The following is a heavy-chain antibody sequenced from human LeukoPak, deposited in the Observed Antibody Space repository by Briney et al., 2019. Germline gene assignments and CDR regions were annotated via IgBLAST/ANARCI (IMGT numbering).Heavy chain of an antibody. V-gene: IGHV3-9*01. D-gene: IGHD3-22*01. J-gene: IGHJ4*02. CDR3: AKGHSGYYYRSLFDS. Sequence: GGSLRLSCAASGCNFHNYAMYWVRQPPGKGLEWVSGISWNSGNIDYADSVKGRFTVSRDNTKNSLFLQIDGLRTEDTALYFCAKGHSGYYYRSLFDSWGQGTLVTVSS. CDR1: GCNFHNYA. CDR2: ISWNSGNI.